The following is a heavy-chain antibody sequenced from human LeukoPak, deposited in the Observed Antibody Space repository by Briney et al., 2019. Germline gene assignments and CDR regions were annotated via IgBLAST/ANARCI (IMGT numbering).Heavy chain of an antibody. CDR3: ATSAPEGNYYYYGMDV. J-gene: IGHJ6*02. CDR2: FDPEDGET. Sequence: GASVKVSCKVSGYTLTELSMHWVRQAPGKGLEWMGGFDPEDGETIYAQKFQGRVTMTEDTSTDTAYMELSSLRSEDTAVYYCATSAPEGNYYYYGMDVWGQGTTVTVSS. V-gene: IGHV1-24*01. CDR1: GYTLTELS.